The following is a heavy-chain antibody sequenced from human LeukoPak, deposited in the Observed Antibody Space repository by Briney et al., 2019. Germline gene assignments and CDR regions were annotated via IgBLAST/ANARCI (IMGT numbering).Heavy chain of an antibody. CDR3: ARDDGGDSSGYNTIDY. CDR1: GYTLTGYH. Sequence: ASVKVSCKASGYTLTGYHMHWVRQAPGQGLKWMGRINPNSGGTNYAQKFQGRVTMTRVTSISTVYMELSRLRSDDTAVYYCARDDGGDSSGYNTIDYWGQGTLVTVSS. D-gene: IGHD3-22*01. J-gene: IGHJ4*02. V-gene: IGHV1-2*02. CDR2: INPNSGGT.